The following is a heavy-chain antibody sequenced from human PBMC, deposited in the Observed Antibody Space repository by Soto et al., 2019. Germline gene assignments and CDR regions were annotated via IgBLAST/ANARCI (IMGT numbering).Heavy chain of an antibody. CDR1: GFSFSSYG. D-gene: IGHD6-19*01. J-gene: IGHJ4*02. V-gene: IGHV3-33*01. CDR2: ISNDGGDK. Sequence: QVQLVESGGGVVQPGRSLRLSCAASGFSFSSYGIHWVRQAPGKGLEWVALISNDGGDKNFADSVKGRFTVSRDNSRNTVYLEMNSLRIEDTAVYYWASRLHLRGSGGYHFDSWGQGTLVTVSS. CDR3: ASRLHLRGSGGYHFDS.